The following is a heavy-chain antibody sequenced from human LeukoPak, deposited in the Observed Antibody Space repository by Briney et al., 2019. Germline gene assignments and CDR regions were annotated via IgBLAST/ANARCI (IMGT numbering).Heavy chain of an antibody. CDR2: IYRGGNT. J-gene: IGHJ3*01. Sequence: PGGSLRLSCAASGFTVSSNYMSWVRQAPGKGLEWVSVIYRGGNTYYADSVKGRFTISRDNSRDTLYLQMNSLTAEDTAVYYCARELVGTMAFDVWGQGTMVTVSS. CDR1: GFTVSSNY. CDR3: ARELVGTMAFDV. V-gene: IGHV3-66*01. D-gene: IGHD3-10*01.